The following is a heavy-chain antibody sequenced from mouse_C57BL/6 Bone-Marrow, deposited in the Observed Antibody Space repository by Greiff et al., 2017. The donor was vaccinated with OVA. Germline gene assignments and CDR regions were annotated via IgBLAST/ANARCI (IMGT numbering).Heavy chain of an antibody. CDR2: IRSKSNNYAT. CDR1: GFSFNTYA. V-gene: IGHV10-1*01. D-gene: IGHD1-1*01. J-gene: IGHJ4*01. Sequence: EVMLVESGGGLVQPKGSLKLSCAASGFSFNTYAMNWVRQAPGKGLEWVARIRSKSNNYATYYADSVKDRFTISRDDSESMLYLQMNNLKTEDTAMYYCVRQGFYYGSSPHYGMDYWGQGTSVTVSS. CDR3: VRQGFYYGSSPHYGMDY.